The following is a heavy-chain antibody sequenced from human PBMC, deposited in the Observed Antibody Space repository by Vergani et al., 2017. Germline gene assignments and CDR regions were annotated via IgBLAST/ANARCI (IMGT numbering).Heavy chain of an antibody. V-gene: IGHV3-9*01. CDR3: ARGGSGR. D-gene: IGHD3-16*01. Sequence: EVQLVESGGGLVQPGRSLRLSCAASGFTFDDYAMHWVRQAPGKGLEWVSGISWNSGSIGYADSVKGRFTISRDNAKNSLYLQMNSLRAEDTALYYCARGGSGRWGQGTLVTVSS. CDR2: ISWNSGSI. CDR1: GFTFDDYA. J-gene: IGHJ4*02.